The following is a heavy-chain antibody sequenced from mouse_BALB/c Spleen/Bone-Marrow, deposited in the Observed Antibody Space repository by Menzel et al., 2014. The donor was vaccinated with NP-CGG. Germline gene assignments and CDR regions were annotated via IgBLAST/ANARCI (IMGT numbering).Heavy chain of an antibody. V-gene: IGHV1-69*02. CDR1: GYTFTSYW. J-gene: IGHJ2*01. CDR2: IYPSDSYT. CDR3: TRSYGSSYEYYFDY. Sequence: QVHVKQSGAELVRPGASVKLSCKASGYTFTSYWINWVKQRPGQGLEWIGNIYPSDSYTNYNQKFKDKATLTVDKSSSTAYMQLSSPTSEDSVVYYCTRSYGSSYEYYFDYWGQGTTLTVSS. D-gene: IGHD1-1*01.